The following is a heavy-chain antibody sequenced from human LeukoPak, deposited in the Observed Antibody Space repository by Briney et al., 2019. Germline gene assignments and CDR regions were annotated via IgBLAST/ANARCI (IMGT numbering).Heavy chain of an antibody. CDR2: MNPKSGNT. J-gene: IGHJ6*03. D-gene: IGHD3-3*01. CDR1: GDTFTTYD. V-gene: IGHV1-8*01. CDR3: ARAITIFDYYYMDV. Sequence: ASVKVSCNISGDTFTTYDIHWVRQAPGQGLEWMGWMNPKSGNTVYAQKFQGRLTLTRDISISTAYMELSSLRSEDTAVYFCARAITIFDYYYMDVWGKGTTVTVSS.